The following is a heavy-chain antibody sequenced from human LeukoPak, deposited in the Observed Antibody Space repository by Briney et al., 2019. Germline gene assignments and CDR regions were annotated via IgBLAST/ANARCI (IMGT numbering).Heavy chain of an antibody. J-gene: IGHJ6*03. Sequence: ASVKVSCKASGYTFTGYYMHWVRQAPGQGLEWMGRINPNSGGTNYAQKFQGRVTMTRDTSISTAYMELSSLRSEDTAVYYCARGRTRTTVTTYYYYYYMDVWGKGTTVTVSS. V-gene: IGHV1-2*06. CDR3: ARGRTRTTVTTYYYYYYMDV. CDR1: GYTFTGYY. D-gene: IGHD4-17*01. CDR2: INPNSGGT.